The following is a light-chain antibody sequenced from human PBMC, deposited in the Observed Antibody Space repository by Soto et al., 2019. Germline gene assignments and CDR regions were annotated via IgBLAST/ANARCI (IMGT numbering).Light chain of an antibody. Sequence: SVLTQPPSVSAAPGQKVTISCSGSSSNIGNNYVSWFQHLPGTAPKLLIYDNNKRPSGIPDRFSGSKSGTSATLAITGLQTGDEADYYCGTWDSSLITNYVFGTGTKLTVL. CDR2: DNN. V-gene: IGLV1-51*01. CDR3: GTWDSSLITNYV. J-gene: IGLJ1*01. CDR1: SSNIGNNY.